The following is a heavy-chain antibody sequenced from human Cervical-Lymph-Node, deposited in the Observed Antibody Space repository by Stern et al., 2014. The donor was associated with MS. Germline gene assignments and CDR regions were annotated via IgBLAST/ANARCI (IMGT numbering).Heavy chain of an antibody. CDR2: ISYDGSNK. Sequence: VQLVESGGGVVQPGRSLRLSCAASGFTFSNYGMHWVRQAPGKGLEWVAVISYDGSNKYYADSVKGRFTISRDNSKNTLYLQMNSLRGEDTAVYYCAKVEVATINYYFDYWGQGTLVTVSS. J-gene: IGHJ4*02. V-gene: IGHV3-30*18. CDR3: AKVEVATINYYFDY. D-gene: IGHD5-24*01. CDR1: GFTFSNYG.